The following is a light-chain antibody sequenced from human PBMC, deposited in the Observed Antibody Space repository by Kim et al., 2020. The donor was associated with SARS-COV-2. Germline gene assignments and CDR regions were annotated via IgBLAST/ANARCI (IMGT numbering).Light chain of an antibody. Sequence: ASVGDRVTITCRASQDIHTWLAWYQQKPGKAPKLLIFGASSLQSGVPSRFSGSGSGTDFTLTISSLRPEDFATYYCQQANSFPFTFGPGTKVDIK. CDR3: QQANSFPFT. V-gene: IGKV1-12*01. CDR2: GAS. J-gene: IGKJ3*01. CDR1: QDIHTW.